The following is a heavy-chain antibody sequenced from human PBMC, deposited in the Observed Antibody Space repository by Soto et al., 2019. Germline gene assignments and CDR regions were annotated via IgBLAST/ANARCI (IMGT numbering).Heavy chain of an antibody. Sequence: QIQLLQSGAEVKKPGASVKVTCQASGYTFRNFGISWVRQAPGQGLEWMGWISAYNANANYAQKFQGRLTMTADTSTSTAYMELRSLRSDDTAVYYCARENSYFDYWGQGTLVTVSS. J-gene: IGHJ4*02. V-gene: IGHV1-18*01. CDR2: ISAYNANA. CDR3: ARENSYFDY. CDR1: GYTFRNFG.